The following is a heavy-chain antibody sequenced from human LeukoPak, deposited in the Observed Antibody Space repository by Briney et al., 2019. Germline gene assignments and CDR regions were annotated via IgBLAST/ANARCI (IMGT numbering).Heavy chain of an antibody. CDR2: ISYDGSNK. CDR3: AREGAAAGLAEYFQH. Sequence: GRSLRLSCAASGFTFRSYAMHWVRQAPGKGLEWVAVISYDGSNKYYADSVKGRFTISRDNSKNTLYLQMNSLRAEDTAVYYCAREGAAAGLAEYFQHWGQGTLVTVSS. CDR1: GFTFRSYA. V-gene: IGHV3-30-3*01. J-gene: IGHJ1*01. D-gene: IGHD6-13*01.